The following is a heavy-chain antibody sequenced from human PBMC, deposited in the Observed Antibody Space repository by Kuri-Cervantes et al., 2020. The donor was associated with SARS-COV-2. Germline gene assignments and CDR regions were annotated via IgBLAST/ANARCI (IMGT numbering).Heavy chain of an antibody. CDR2: ISGSGGST. CDR3: AKGIDITMVRGDYYSDY. CDR1: GFTFGDYA. D-gene: IGHD3-10*01. J-gene: IGHJ4*02. V-gene: IGHV3-23*01. Sequence: GGSLRLSCTASGFTFGDYAMSWVRQAPGKGLEWVSAISGSGGSTYYADSVKGRFTISRDNSKNTLYLQMNSLRAEDTAVYYCAKGIDITMVRGDYYSDYWGQGTLVTVSS.